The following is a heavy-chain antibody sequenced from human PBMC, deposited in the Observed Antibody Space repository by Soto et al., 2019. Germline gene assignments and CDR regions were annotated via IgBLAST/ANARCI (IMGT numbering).Heavy chain of an antibody. CDR1: GGTFSNYG. Sequence: GASVKVSCKASGGTFSNYGISWVRQAPGQGLEGMGEIIPLFGTANYAQKFQGRVTITADESTTTAYMELSSLRSEDTAVYYCASGNPDTFGGITVYYYYGMDVWGQGTTVTVSS. D-gene: IGHD3-16*02. CDR3: ASGNPDTFGGITVYYYYGMDV. CDR2: IIPLFGTA. J-gene: IGHJ6*02. V-gene: IGHV1-69*13.